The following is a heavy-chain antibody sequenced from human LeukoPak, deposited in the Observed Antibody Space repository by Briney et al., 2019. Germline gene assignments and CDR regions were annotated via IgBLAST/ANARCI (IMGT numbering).Heavy chain of an antibody. Sequence: PGGSLRLSCAASGFTFGSYAMSWVRQAPGKGLEWVSAISGSGGSTYYADSVKGWLTISRDNSKNTLYLQMNSLRAEDTAVYYCAKLGIRFLEWSDFDYWGQGTLVTVSS. D-gene: IGHD3-3*01. J-gene: IGHJ4*02. CDR1: GFTFGSYA. CDR3: AKLGIRFLEWSDFDY. CDR2: ISGSGGST. V-gene: IGHV3-23*01.